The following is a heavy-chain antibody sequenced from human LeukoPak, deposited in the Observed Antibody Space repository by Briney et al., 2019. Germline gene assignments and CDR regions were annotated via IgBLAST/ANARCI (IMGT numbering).Heavy chain of an antibody. V-gene: IGHV3-23*01. CDR3: AKAVMYYYDSSGYPTDY. Sequence: PGGSLRLSCVASGFTLRSYVMNWVRQTPGKGLEWVSSISGSGDSTFYEDSVKGRFTISRDNSKNTLYLRMNSLRAEDTAVYYCAKAVMYYYDSSGYPTDYWGQGTLVTVSS. J-gene: IGHJ4*02. CDR2: ISGSGDST. D-gene: IGHD3-22*01. CDR1: GFTLRSYV.